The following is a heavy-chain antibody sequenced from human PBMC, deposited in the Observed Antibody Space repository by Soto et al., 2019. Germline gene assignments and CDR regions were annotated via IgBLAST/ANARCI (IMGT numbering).Heavy chain of an antibody. D-gene: IGHD3-3*01. V-gene: IGHV4-34*01. CDR1: GGSFSGYY. Sequence: QVQLQQWGAGLLKPSETLSLTCAVYGGSFSGYYWSWIRQPPGKGLEWIGEINHSGSTNYNPSLKSRVTISVDTSKNQFSLKLSSVTAADTAVYYCARVKRYYDFWSGYSSYYYYGMDVWGPGTTVTVSS. J-gene: IGHJ6*02. CDR2: INHSGST. CDR3: ARVKRYYDFWSGYSSYYYYGMDV.